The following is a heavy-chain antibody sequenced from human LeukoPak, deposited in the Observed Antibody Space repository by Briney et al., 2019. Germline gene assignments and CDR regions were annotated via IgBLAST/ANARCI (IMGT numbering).Heavy chain of an antibody. CDR2: IGSGGRII. Sequence: GGSLRLSCAASGFIFSNYEMNWVRQAPGKGLEWVSYIGSGGRIIYYADSVKGRFTISRDNAKNSLYLQMNSLRAEDTAVYYCVRDYDVVYGMDVWGKGTTVTVSS. V-gene: IGHV3-48*03. D-gene: IGHD3-16*01. CDR3: VRDYDVVYGMDV. J-gene: IGHJ6*04. CDR1: GFIFSNYE.